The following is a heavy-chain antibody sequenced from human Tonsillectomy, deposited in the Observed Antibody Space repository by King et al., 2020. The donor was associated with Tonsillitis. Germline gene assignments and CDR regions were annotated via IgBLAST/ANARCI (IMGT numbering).Heavy chain of an antibody. J-gene: IGHJ4*02. Sequence: QVQLQESGSGLVKPSQTLSLTCTVSGGSISSEGYYWTWIRQHPGKGLAWMGDIYYTGTTYYNPSLKRRVNISVDTSKNQFSLKMSSVTAADTAVYYCARLFRPYYFDFWGQGTLVTVSS. D-gene: IGHD3/OR15-3a*01. CDR3: ARLFRPYYFDF. V-gene: IGHV4-31*03. CDR2: IYYTGTT. CDR1: GGSISSEGYY.